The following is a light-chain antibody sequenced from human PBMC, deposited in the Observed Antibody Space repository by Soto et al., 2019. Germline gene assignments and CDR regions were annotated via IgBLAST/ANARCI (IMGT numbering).Light chain of an antibody. Sequence: QSVLTQPPSASGSPGQSVTISCTGTSSDVGGYQFVSWYQQHPGKAPKLIIYEVSKRPSGVPDRFSGSKSGSTASLTVSGLQTEDEADYYCNSYAGTKYVFGTGTKLTVL. CDR3: NSYAGTKYV. V-gene: IGLV2-8*01. CDR1: SSDVGGYQF. J-gene: IGLJ1*01. CDR2: EVS.